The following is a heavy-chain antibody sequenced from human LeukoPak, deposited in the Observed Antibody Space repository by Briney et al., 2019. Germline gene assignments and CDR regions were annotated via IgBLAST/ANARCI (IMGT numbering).Heavy chain of an antibody. CDR2: ISAYNGNT. D-gene: IGHD3-10*01. CDR1: GYTFTSYG. J-gene: IGHJ4*02. CDR3: ARDLSPMVRGVISDY. V-gene: IGHV1-18*01. Sequence: GASVKVSCKVSGYTFTSYGISWVRQAPGQGLEWMGWISAYNGNTNYAQKLQGRVTTTTDTSTSTAYMELRSLRSDDTAVYYCARDLSPMVRGVISDYWGQGTLVTVSS.